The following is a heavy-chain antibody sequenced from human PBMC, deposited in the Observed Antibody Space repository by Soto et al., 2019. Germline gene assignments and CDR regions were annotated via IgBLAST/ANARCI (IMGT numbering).Heavy chain of an antibody. CDR1: GYTFVNHG. CDR2: IKVSTGIT. CDR3: ARHYSSDWHFVFDS. D-gene: IGHD6-19*01. Sequence: QVQLMQSGAEVKEPGASVKVSCKASGYTFVNHGVSWVRQAPGQGLEWMGWIKVSTGITNYAGNFQGRVTMTTDTSTSTVYMGLRSLRSADTAVYFCARHYSSDWHFVFDSWGQGTRVTVSS. J-gene: IGHJ4*02. V-gene: IGHV1-18*01.